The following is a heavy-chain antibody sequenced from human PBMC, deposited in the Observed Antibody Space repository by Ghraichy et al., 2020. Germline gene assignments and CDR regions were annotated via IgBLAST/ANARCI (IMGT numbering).Heavy chain of an antibody. Sequence: SCAISGDSVSNNKAAWTWIRQSPSRGLEWLGRTWYTSKWYNDYAVSVKSRISISPDTSKNQFSLQLNSVTLDDTAIYYCTRERDNFYGYWGQGTLVTVSS. CDR2: TWYTSKWYN. J-gene: IGHJ4*02. D-gene: IGHD2/OR15-2a*01. CDR3: TRERDNFYGY. CDR1: GDSVSNNKAA. V-gene: IGHV6-1*01.